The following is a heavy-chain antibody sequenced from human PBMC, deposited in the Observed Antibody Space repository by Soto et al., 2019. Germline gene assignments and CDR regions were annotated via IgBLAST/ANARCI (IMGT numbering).Heavy chain of an antibody. D-gene: IGHD3-22*01. CDR3: ARTYYYDSSGYPNWFDP. V-gene: IGHV1-69*02. Sequence: QVQLVQSGAEVKKPGSSVKVSCKASGGTFSSYTISWVRQAPGQGLEWMGRIIPILGIANYAQKFQVRVTITTDKSTRTASMELSSLRSEDTAVYYCARTYYYDSSGYPNWFDPWGQGTLVTVSS. CDR2: IIPILGIA. J-gene: IGHJ5*02. CDR1: GGTFSSYT.